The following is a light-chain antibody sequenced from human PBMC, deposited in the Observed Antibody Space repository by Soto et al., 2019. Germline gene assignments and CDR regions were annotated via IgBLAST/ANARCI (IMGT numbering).Light chain of an antibody. CDR2: DVN. J-gene: IGLJ2*01. CDR3: SSHSSSCTLVV. CDR1: SSDVGGYNY. V-gene: IGLV2-14*03. Sequence: QSALTQPASMSGSPGQSITISCTGTSSDVGGYNYVSWYRQHPGKAPKLMIYDVNNRPSGVSNRFSGSKSGNTASLTISGLQAEDEADYYCSSHSSSCTLVVFGGGTKVTVL.